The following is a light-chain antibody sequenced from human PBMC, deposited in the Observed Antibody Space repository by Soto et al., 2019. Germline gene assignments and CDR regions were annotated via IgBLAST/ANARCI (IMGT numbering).Light chain of an antibody. CDR1: QSVSSN. J-gene: IGKJ1*01. CDR2: GAS. CDR3: QQYNNWPPWT. V-gene: IGKV3-15*01. Sequence: EIVMTQSPATLYVSAGERATLSCRASQSVSSNLAWYQQKPGQAPRLLIYGASTRATSIPARFSGSGSGTEFTLTISSLQSEDFAVYYCQQYNNWPPWTFGQGTKVEIK.